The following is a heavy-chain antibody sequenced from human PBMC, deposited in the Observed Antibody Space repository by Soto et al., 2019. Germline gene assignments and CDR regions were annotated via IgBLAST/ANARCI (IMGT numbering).Heavy chain of an antibody. CDR1: GFTFSSYD. V-gene: IGHV3-13*01. CDR2: IGTAGDT. J-gene: IGHJ5*02. Sequence: GGSLRLSCAASGFTFSSYDMHWVRQATGKGLEWVSAIGTAGDTYYQGSVKGRLTISRENAKNSLYLQMNSLRAGDTAVYYCARGDCSGVSCYTTNNWFDPWGQGTLVTVSS. CDR3: ARGDCSGVSCYTTNNWFDP. D-gene: IGHD2-15*01.